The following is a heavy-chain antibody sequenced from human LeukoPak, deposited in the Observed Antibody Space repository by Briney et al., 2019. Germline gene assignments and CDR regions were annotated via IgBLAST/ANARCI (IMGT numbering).Heavy chain of an antibody. CDR1: GFTFSSYA. Sequence: GGSLRLSCAASGFTFSSYAMSWVRQAPGKGLEWVSAISGSGGSTYYADSVKGRFTISKDNSKNTLYLQMNSLRAEDTAVYYCAKAALYDSSGYYIDYWGQGTLVTVSS. J-gene: IGHJ4*02. CDR3: AKAALYDSSGYYIDY. D-gene: IGHD3-22*01. CDR2: ISGSGGST. V-gene: IGHV3-23*01.